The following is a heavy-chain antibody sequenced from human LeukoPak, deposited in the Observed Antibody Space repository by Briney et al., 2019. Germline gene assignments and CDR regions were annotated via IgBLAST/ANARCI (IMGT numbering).Heavy chain of an antibody. V-gene: IGHV3-21*01. CDR1: GFTFSSYS. Sequence: GGSLRLSCAASGFTFSSYSMNWVRQAPGKGLEWVSSISSSSSYIYYVDSVKGRFTISRDNAKNSLYLQMNSLRAEDAAVYYCARDMSLDYWGQGTLVTVSS. J-gene: IGHJ4*02. CDR3: ARDMSLDY. CDR2: ISSSSSYI.